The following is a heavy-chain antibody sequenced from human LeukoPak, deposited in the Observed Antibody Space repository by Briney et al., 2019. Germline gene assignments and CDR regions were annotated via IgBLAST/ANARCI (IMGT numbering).Heavy chain of an antibody. CDR1: GFTFSSYW. J-gene: IGHJ6*02. CDR3: AKDTDYYGMDV. V-gene: IGHV3-9*01. Sequence: GGSLRLSCAASGFTFSSYWMHWVRQAPGKGLEWVSGISWNSGSIGYADSVKGRFTISRDNAKNSLYLQMNSLRAEDTALYYCAKDTDYYGMDVWGQGTTVTVSS. CDR2: ISWNSGSI.